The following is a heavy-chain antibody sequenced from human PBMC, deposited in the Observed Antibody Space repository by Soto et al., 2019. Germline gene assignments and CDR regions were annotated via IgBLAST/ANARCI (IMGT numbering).Heavy chain of an antibody. V-gene: IGHV1-46*03. CDR2: INPSGGST. J-gene: IGHJ6*02. CDR1: GYTFTSYY. CDR3: ARDITMVRGVIIEYYYYGMDV. D-gene: IGHD3-10*01. Sequence: QVQLVQSGAEVKKPGASVKVSCKASGYTFTSYYMHWVRQAPGQGLEWMGIINPSGGSTSYAQKSQGSVTMTRDTATSTVYMELSSLRSEDTAVYYCARDITMVRGVIIEYYYYGMDVWGQGTTVTVSS.